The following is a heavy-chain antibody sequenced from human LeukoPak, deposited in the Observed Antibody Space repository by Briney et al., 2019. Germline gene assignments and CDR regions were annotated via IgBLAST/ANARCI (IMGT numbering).Heavy chain of an antibody. CDR2: FNPEDNET. CDR1: GYTLTELS. J-gene: IGHJ3*02. V-gene: IGHV1-24*01. CDR3: ARDFEAVADEEGYDAFDI. D-gene: IGHD6-19*01. Sequence: WASVKVSCKVFGYTLTELSMHWVRQAPGKGLEWMGGFNPEDNETIYAQKFQGRVTMTEDTSTDTAYMELSSLRPEDTAVYYCARDFEAVADEEGYDAFDIWGQGTMVTVSS.